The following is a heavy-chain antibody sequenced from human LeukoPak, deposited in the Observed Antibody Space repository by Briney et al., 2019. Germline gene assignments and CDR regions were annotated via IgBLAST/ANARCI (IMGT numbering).Heavy chain of an antibody. D-gene: IGHD6-19*01. Sequence: GGSLRLSCAVSGFTFTSYSMNWVRQAPGKGLEWVSSISSSSSYKYDADSVQGRFTISRDNAKNSLYLQMNSLRVEDTAVYYCARGEYSSGWFDEGLDYWGQGTLVTVSS. V-gene: IGHV3-21*04. CDR3: ARGEYSSGWFDEGLDY. J-gene: IGHJ4*02. CDR2: ISSSSSYK. CDR1: GFTFTSYS.